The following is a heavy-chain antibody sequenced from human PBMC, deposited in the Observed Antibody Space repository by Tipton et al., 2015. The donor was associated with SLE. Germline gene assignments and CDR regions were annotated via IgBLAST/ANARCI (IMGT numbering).Heavy chain of an antibody. D-gene: IGHD2-2*01. CDR2: ISDSGIT. CDR3: ARVCSSISCLKNYYMDV. Sequence: LRLSCTVSGGSISTYYWSWIRQPPGKGLGWIGYISDSGITRNNPSLKSRVTQSIDTSKNQFSLRLSSVTAADTAVYYCARVCSSISCLKNYYMDVWGKGTTVTVSS. CDR1: GGSISTYY. J-gene: IGHJ6*03. V-gene: IGHV4-59*01.